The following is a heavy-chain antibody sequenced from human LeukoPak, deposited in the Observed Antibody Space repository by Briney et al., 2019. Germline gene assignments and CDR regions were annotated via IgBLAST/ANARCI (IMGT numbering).Heavy chain of an antibody. CDR2: IIPSGGRT. J-gene: IGHJ5*02. D-gene: IGHD1-1*01. CDR3: ASGTGS. Sequence: GASVNVSCKTSGYTFTNFYVDGVRQPPGQGLEWMGIIIPSGGRTRYAQKFQGRLTLTRDTSTSTFYMELSSLRSEDTAVYYCASGTGSWGQGTRVTVSS. CDR1: GYTFTNFY. V-gene: IGHV1-46*01.